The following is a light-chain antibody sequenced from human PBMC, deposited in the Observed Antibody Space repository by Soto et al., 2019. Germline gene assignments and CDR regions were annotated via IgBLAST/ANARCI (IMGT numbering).Light chain of an antibody. V-gene: IGLV1-47*01. CDR1: SSNIGSNY. J-gene: IGLJ2*01. CDR3: AAWDDSRYVV. CDR2: RNN. Sequence: QSVLTQPPSASGTPGQRVTISCSGSSSNIGSNYVYWYQQLPGTAPKLLIYRNNHRPSGVPDRFSGSKSGTSASLAISGLRSEDEADYYWAAWDDSRYVVFGGGTTLTVL.